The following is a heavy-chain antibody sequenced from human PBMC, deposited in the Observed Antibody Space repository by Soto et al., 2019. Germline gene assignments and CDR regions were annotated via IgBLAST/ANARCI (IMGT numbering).Heavy chain of an antibody. V-gene: IGHV1-69*02. CDR2: IIPILGIA. J-gene: IGHJ4*02. Sequence: QVQLVQSGAEVKKPGSSVKVSCKASAGTFSSYTISWVRQAPGQGLEWLGRIIPILGIANYAQKFQGRVTITADKSTSTAYMELSSLRSEDTAVYYCARQEYCSGGSCSDYWGQGTLVTVSS. CDR1: AGTFSSYT. CDR3: ARQEYCSGGSCSDY. D-gene: IGHD2-15*01.